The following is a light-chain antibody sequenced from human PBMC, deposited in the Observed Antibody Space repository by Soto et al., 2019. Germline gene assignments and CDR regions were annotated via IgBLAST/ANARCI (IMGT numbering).Light chain of an antibody. CDR2: RAS. CDR3: QQYNYWWT. Sequence: IVMTQSPATLSVSPGERATLSCRASQNIYSNVAWYQQRPGQAPRLLIYRASTRATGIPARFSGSGSGTEFTLTISSLQSEDFAIYYCQQYNYWWTFGQGTKVDIK. CDR1: QNIYSN. J-gene: IGKJ1*01. V-gene: IGKV3-15*01.